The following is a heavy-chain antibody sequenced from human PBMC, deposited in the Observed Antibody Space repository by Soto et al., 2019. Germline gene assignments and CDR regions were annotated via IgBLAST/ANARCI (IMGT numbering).Heavy chain of an antibody. CDR1: GFTFDDYA. Sequence: EEQLVESGGGLVQPGRSLRLSCAASGFTFDDYAMHWVRQAPGKGLEWVSGINWNSGSIGYADSVKGRFTISRDNAKTSXYXXRNSLRAEDTALYYCAKDRGSGSYAANYYYYGMDVWGQGTTVTVSS. V-gene: IGHV3-9*01. J-gene: IGHJ6*02. CDR2: INWNSGSI. D-gene: IGHD3-10*01. CDR3: AKDRGSGSYAANYYYYGMDV.